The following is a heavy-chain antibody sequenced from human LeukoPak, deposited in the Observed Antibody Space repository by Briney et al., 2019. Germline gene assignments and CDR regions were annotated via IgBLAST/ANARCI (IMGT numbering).Heavy chain of an antibody. D-gene: IGHD5-12*01. V-gene: IGHV3-72*01. CDR2: IRNKANRYNT. CDR3: ARGGVVATTIFDY. CDR1: GFIFNDHY. J-gene: IGHJ4*02. Sequence: TGGSLRLSCVASGFIFNDHYMDWVRQAPGKGLEWVGRIRNKANRYNTEYAASVKGRFTISRDDSKNSVSLQLNSLKTEDTAVYYCARGGVVATTIFDYWGQGILVIGSS.